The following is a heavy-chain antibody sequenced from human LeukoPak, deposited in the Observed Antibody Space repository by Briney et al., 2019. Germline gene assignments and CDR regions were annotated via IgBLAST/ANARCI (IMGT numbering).Heavy chain of an antibody. Sequence: GGSLRLSCAGSGFSISNYGMNWVRQAPGKGLEWMAVIASDEGFIHYAESVKGRFTISRDTSKNTLYLQLNSLRPEDTATYYCAREKSNGDCKFDYWGQGTLVTVSS. V-gene: IGHV3-30*03. CDR1: GFSISNYG. D-gene: IGHD2-21*02. J-gene: IGHJ4*02. CDR3: AREKSNGDCKFDY. CDR2: IASDEGFI.